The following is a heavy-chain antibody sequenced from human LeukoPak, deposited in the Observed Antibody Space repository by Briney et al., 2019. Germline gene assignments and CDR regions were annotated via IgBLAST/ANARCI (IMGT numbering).Heavy chain of an antibody. V-gene: IGHV1-2*02. Sequence: ASVKVSCKASGYTFTGYYMHWVRQAPGQGLEWMGWINPNSGGTNYAQKFQGRVTMTGDTSISTAYMELSRLRSDDTAVYYCAREHSSGYYFDAFDIWGQGTMVTVSS. CDR1: GYTFTGYY. D-gene: IGHD3-22*01. CDR2: INPNSGGT. J-gene: IGHJ3*02. CDR3: AREHSSGYYFDAFDI.